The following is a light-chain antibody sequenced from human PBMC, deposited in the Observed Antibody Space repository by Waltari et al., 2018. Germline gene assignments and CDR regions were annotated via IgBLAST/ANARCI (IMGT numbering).Light chain of an antibody. CDR3: QNHERLPAT. Sequence: TVLTQSPGTLSLSPGARATLSCRASQSVSRYLAWYQQRPGQAPRLLIYAASTRATGIPDRFSGSGYGTDFTLTISRLEPEDFAVYYCQNHERLPATFGQGTKVEIK. CDR2: AAS. CDR1: QSVSRY. J-gene: IGKJ1*01. V-gene: IGKV3-20*01.